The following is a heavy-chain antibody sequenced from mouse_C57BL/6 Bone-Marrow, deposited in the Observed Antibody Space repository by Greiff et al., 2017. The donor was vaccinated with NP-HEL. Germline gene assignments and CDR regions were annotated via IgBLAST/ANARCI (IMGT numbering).Heavy chain of an antibody. V-gene: IGHV1-75*01. CDR3: ARLGTTVVATDAMDY. J-gene: IGHJ4*01. D-gene: IGHD1-1*01. CDR2: IFPGSGST. CDR1: GYTFTDYY. Sequence: VQLQQSGPELVKPGASVKISYKASGYTFTDYYINWVKQRPGQGLEWIGWIFPGSGSTYYNEKFKGKATLTVDKSSSTAYMLLSSLTSEDSAVYFCARLGTTVVATDAMDYWGQGTSVTVSS.